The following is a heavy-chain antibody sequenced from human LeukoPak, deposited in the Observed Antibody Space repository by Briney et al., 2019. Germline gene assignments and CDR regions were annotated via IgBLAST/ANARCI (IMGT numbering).Heavy chain of an antibody. V-gene: IGHV3-7*01. D-gene: IGHD2-21*02. CDR3: TSWGDTTAEYFQR. CDR1: GFTFNSYA. CDR2: INPDGRDT. Sequence: GGSLRLSCAASGFTFNSYAMNWVRQAPGKGLEWVAHINPDGRDTYYVDSVKGRFTISRDNAQNSMYLQMNSLRVGDTAVYYCTSWGDTTAEYFQRWGQGTLVTVSS. J-gene: IGHJ1*01.